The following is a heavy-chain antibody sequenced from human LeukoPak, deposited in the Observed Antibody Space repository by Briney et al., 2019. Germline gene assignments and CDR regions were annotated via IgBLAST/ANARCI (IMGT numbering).Heavy chain of an antibody. D-gene: IGHD6-13*01. J-gene: IGHJ4*02. Sequence: PSETLSLTCTVSGGSISSYYWSWIRQPAGKGLEWIGRIYTSGSTNYNPSLKSRVTMSVDTSKNQFSLKLSSVTAADTAVYYCARGRIAAATTYYFDYWGQGTLVTVSS. CDR2: IYTSGST. CDR1: GGSISSYY. CDR3: ARGRIAAATTYYFDY. V-gene: IGHV4-4*07.